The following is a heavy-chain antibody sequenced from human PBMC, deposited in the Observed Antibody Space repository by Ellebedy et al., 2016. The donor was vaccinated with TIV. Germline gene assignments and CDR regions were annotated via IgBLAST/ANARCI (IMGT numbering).Heavy chain of an antibody. D-gene: IGHD3-10*01. CDR3: AREFSALWFGESLSGMDV. CDR1: GDTFTNYC. V-gene: IGHV1-46*01. CDR2: FKATDGST. Sequence: ASVKVSCKESGDTFTNYCVHWVRQAPGQGLQWMGVFKATDGSTIFSQKFQGRVSMTTDTSTSTAYMELRSLRSDDTAVYYCAREFSALWFGESLSGMDVWGQGTTVTVSS. J-gene: IGHJ6*02.